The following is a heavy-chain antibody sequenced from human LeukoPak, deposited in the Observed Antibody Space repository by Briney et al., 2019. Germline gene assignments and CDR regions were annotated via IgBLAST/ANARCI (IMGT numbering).Heavy chain of an antibody. CDR3: ARVVAIFGVYDAFDI. D-gene: IGHD3-3*01. V-gene: IGHV1-2*02. CDR1: GYTFTGYY. CDR2: INPNSGGT. J-gene: IGHJ3*02. Sequence: ASVKLACKASGYTFTGYYMQWVRQAPGQGLEWMGWINPNSGGTNYAQKFQGRVPMTRDTSISTAYMELSRLRSDDTAVYYCARVVAIFGVYDAFDIWGQGTMVTVSS.